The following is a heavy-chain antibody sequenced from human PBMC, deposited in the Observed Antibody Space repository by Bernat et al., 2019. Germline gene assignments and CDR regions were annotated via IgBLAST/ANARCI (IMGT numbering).Heavy chain of an antibody. D-gene: IGHD2-15*01. CDR2: ISSSSYI. Sequence: EVQLVESGGGLVKPGGSLRLSCAASGFTFSSYSMNWVRRAPGKGLEWVSSISSSSYIYYADSVKGRFTISRDNAKNSLYLQMNSLRAEDTAVYYCGILGAATYYYYYGMDVWGQGTTVTVSS. CDR1: GFTFSSYS. V-gene: IGHV3-21*01. CDR3: GILGAATYYYYYGMDV. J-gene: IGHJ6*02.